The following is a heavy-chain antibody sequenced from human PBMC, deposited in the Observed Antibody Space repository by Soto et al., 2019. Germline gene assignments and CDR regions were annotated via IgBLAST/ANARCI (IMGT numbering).Heavy chain of an antibody. Sequence: QVQLQESGPRLVKPSETLSLTCTVSGDSISSYYWTWIRQPPGKGLEYIGYIYYSGRTYYNPSLKSRATISVDTSKNQLSLKLSSVTAADTAVYYCARGHLGITTTGTWYDFDYWGQGTLVTVSS. D-gene: IGHD2-15*01. CDR3: ARGHLGITTTGTWYDFDY. J-gene: IGHJ4*02. CDR1: GDSISSYY. V-gene: IGHV4-59*01. CDR2: IYYSGRT.